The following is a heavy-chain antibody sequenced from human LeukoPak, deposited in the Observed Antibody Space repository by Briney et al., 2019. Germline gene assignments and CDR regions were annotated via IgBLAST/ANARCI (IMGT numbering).Heavy chain of an antibody. CDR3: ARSVRGYEFSGDY. CDR2: IIPILGIA. D-gene: IGHD5-18*01. V-gene: IGHV1-69*02. CDR1: GGTFSSYT. J-gene: IGHJ4*02. Sequence: SVKVSFKASGGTFSSYTISWVRQAPGQGLEWMGRIIPILGIANYAQKFQGRVTITADKSTSTAYMELRSLSSEDTAVYYCARSVRGYEFSGDYWGQGTLVTVSS.